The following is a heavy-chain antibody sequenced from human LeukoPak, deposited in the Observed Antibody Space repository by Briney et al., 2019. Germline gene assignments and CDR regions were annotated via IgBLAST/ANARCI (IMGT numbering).Heavy chain of an antibody. Sequence: PGGSLRLSCAASGFTFSGFWMSWVRQTPGKGLEWVANIKQDGSEKYYVDSVKGRFTISRDNVKNSLSLQMNGLRVEDTAVYYCARAGSFWHYVYWGQGTLVTVSS. D-gene: IGHD1-7*01. CDR3: ARAGSFWHYVY. CDR2: IKQDGSEK. CDR1: GFTFSGFW. J-gene: IGHJ4*02. V-gene: IGHV3-7*01.